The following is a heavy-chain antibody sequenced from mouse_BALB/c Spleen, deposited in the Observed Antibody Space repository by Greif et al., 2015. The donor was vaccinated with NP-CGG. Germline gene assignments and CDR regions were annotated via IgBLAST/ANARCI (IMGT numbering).Heavy chain of an antibody. J-gene: IGHJ4*01. CDR1: GFTFSSFG. Sequence: EVQRVESGGGLVQPGGSRKLSCAASGFTFSSFGMHWVRQAPEKGLEWVAYISSGSSTIYYADTVKGRFTISRDNPKNTLFPQMTSLRSEDTAMYYCARSAMVTTSAMDYWGQGTSVTVSS. V-gene: IGHV5-17*02. CDR2: ISSGSSTI. CDR3: ARSAMVTTSAMDY. D-gene: IGHD2-1*01.